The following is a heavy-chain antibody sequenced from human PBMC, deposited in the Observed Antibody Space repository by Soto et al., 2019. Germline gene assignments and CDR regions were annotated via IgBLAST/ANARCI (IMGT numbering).Heavy chain of an antibody. CDR1: GYTFRTYG. J-gene: IGHJ2*01. CDR3: ARDSHDYDSSYWYFDF. V-gene: IGHV1-18*01. Sequence: QVQLVQSGAEVKKPGASVKVSCKTSGYTFRTYGISWERQAPGQGLEWKGWISSYNDKTKYSQKIEGRATMTTDTFTSTAYLELRSLRADDTAVYYCARDSHDYDSSYWYFDFWGRGTLVTVSS. CDR2: ISSYNDKT. D-gene: IGHD3-22*01.